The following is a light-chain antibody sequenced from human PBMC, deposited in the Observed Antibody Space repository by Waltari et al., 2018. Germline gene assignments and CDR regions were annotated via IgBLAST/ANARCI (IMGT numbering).Light chain of an antibody. CDR1: GSNIGSDY. CDR2: DND. J-gene: IGLJ2*01. V-gene: IGLV1-51*01. CDR3: ATWDHSRHRLV. Sequence: QSVLTQPPSVSAAPGQEVSISCSGSGSNIGSDYVSWYQQLPGTAPKVLIYDNDERPSGIPERFSGSKSVTSAALGITGLQTGDEAYYYCATWDHSRHRLVFGGGTKLTVL.